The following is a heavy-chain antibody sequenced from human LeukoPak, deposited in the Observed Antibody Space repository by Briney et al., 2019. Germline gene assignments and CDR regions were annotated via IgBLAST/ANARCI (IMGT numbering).Heavy chain of an antibody. V-gene: IGHV3-15*01. J-gene: IGHJ4*02. Sequence: GGSLRLSCAASGFTFSNAWMSWVRQAPGKVLEWVGRIKSKTDGGTTDYAAPVKGRFTISRDDSKNTLYLQMNSLKTEDTAVYYCTANYYDSSGYYYKDYWGQGTLVTVSS. CDR2: IKSKTDGGTT. CDR1: GFTFSNAW. CDR3: TANYYDSSGYYYKDY. D-gene: IGHD3-22*01.